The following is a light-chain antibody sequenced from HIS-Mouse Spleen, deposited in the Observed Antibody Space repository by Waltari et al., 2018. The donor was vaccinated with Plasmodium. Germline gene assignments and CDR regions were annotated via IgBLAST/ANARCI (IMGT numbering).Light chain of an antibody. CDR3: QQYDNLPPLFT. J-gene: IGKJ3*01. CDR2: DSS. V-gene: IGKV1-33*01. CDR1: KDISNY. Sequence: DTQLPQSQSSLSASVGDRVTLHCQTSKDISNYLNWYQQKPGKAPKLLIYDSSNVETGVPSRFRGSGSGTDCTFTISSLQPEDIATYYCQQYDNLPPLFTFGPGTKVDIK.